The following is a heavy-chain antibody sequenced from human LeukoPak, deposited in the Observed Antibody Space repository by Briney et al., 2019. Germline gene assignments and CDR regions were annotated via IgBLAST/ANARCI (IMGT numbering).Heavy chain of an antibody. V-gene: IGHV3-30-3*01. CDR3: AREKGYCSSTSCSSYFDY. Sequence: GGSLRLSCAASGFTFSSYAMHWVRQAPGKGLEWVAVISYDGSNKYYADSVKGRFTISRDNSKNTLYLQMNSLRAEDTAVYYCAREKGYCSSTSCSSYFDYWGQGTLVTVSS. D-gene: IGHD2-2*01. J-gene: IGHJ4*02. CDR2: ISYDGSNK. CDR1: GFTFSSYA.